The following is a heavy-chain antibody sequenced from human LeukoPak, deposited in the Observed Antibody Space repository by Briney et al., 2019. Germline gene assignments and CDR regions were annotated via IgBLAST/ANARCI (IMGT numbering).Heavy chain of an antibody. Sequence: PSETLSLTCSVSGDSIRGYYWTWIRQPAGKGLEWIGRIYTSGSTDYKPSLKSRVTMSVDASKKWFSLKMTSVTAADTAVYYCARGVTSVQSFWYFDLWGRGTLVTVSS. CDR2: IYTSGST. V-gene: IGHV4-4*07. J-gene: IGHJ2*01. CDR3: ARGVTSVQSFWYFDL. CDR1: GDSIRGYY. D-gene: IGHD4-4*01.